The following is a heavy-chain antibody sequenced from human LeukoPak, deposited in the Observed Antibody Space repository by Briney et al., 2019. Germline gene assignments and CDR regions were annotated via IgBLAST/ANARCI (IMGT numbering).Heavy chain of an antibody. CDR3: ARGSGDWTYYFDY. CDR2: TYHGGTT. Sequence: SETLSLTCTVSGYSIGSGYLWGWIRQPPGKGLEWIGSTYHGGTTYSNPSLKSRVIISEDTAKNQFSLKLSSVTAADTAVYYCARGSGDWTYYFDYWGQGTLVTVSS. D-gene: IGHD2-21*02. CDR1: GYSIGSGYL. J-gene: IGHJ4*02. V-gene: IGHV4-38-2*02.